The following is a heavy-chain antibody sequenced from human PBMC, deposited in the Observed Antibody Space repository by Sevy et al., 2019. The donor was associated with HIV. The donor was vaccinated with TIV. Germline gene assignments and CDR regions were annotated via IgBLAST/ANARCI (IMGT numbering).Heavy chain of an antibody. D-gene: IGHD2-15*01. V-gene: IGHV3-7*01. J-gene: IGHJ3*01. Sequence: GGSLRLSCAASGFTFSDYWMSWVRQAPGKGLEWVANIKQDGSKKYFVDSVKGRFTISRDNAMNSLYLQMDNLRAEDTAVYYCARQVADMWGQGTMVTVSS. CDR1: GFTFSDYW. CDR3: ARQVADM. CDR2: IKQDGSKK.